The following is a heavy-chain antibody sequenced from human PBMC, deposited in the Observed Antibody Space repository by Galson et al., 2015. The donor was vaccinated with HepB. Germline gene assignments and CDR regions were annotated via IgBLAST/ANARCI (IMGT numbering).Heavy chain of an antibody. Sequence: SLRLSCAASGFTFSSYAMSWVRQAPGKGLEWVSAISGSGGSTYYADSVKGRFTISRDNSKNTLYLQMNSLRAEDTAVYYCAKDTPIAVAGTGWFDPWGQGTLVTVSS. J-gene: IGHJ5*02. V-gene: IGHV3-23*01. CDR1: GFTFSSYA. CDR3: AKDTPIAVAGTGWFDP. D-gene: IGHD6-19*01. CDR2: ISGSGGST.